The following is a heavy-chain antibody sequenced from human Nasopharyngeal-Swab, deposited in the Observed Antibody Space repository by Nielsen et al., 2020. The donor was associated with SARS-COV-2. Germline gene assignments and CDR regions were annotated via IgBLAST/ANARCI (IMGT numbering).Heavy chain of an antibody. D-gene: IGHD6-13*01. CDR1: GGSFSGYY. Sequence: GSLRLSCAVYGGSFSGYYWSWIRQPPGKGLEWIGEINHSGSTNYNPSLKSRVTISVDTSKNQFSLKLSSVTAADTAVYYCARDGLVYGSSWYGDNWFDPWGQGTLVTVSS. J-gene: IGHJ5*02. CDR3: ARDGLVYGSSWYGDNWFDP. V-gene: IGHV4-34*01. CDR2: INHSGST.